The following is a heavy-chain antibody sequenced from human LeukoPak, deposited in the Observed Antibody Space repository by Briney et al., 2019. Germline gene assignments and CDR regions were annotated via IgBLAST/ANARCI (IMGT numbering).Heavy chain of an antibody. CDR1: GFTFSAYS. J-gene: IGHJ4*02. CDR2: VSSGGSVM. V-gene: IGHV3-48*02. Sequence: GGSLRLSCTASGFTFSAYSMQWVRQAPGKGLEYISYVSSGGSVMSYADSVKGRFTISRDNAKKSVYLQMNSLRDEDTAIYYCVRAPDGGYDYWGQGALVTVSS. D-gene: IGHD1-26*01. CDR3: VRAPDGGYDY.